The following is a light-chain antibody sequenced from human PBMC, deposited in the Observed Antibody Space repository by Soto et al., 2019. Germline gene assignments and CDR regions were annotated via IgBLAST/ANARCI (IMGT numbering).Light chain of an antibody. V-gene: IGKV3-15*01. CDR2: GAS. J-gene: IGKJ1*01. CDR1: QRVSSN. CDR3: LQRSNLPWA. Sequence: IVMTQSPATLSVSPGERAIRSCRASQRVSSNVAWYQQKPGQAPRLLLYGASARATGVPARFSGSGSGTQFTLTISSLQPEDFATYFCLQRSNLPWAFGQGTKVDIK.